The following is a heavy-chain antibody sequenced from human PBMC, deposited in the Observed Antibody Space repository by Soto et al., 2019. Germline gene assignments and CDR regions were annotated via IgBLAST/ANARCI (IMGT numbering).Heavy chain of an antibody. D-gene: IGHD3-10*01. CDR2: IYYSGST. V-gene: IGHV4-31*03. CDR3: ARSPMARGTRFVD. CDR1: GGSTSSGGYY. Sequence: SETLSLTCTGSGGSTSSGGYYWSWIRQHPGNGLEWIGYIYYSGSTYYNPSLKSRVTISVDTSKNQFSLKLSSVTAADTAVYYCARSPMARGTRFVDWGQGTLVTVSS. J-gene: IGHJ4*02.